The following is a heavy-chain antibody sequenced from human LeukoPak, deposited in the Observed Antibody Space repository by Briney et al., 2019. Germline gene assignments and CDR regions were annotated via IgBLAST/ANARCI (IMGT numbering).Heavy chain of an antibody. Sequence: SETLSLTCTVSGGSISSYYWSWIRQPPGKGLEWIGYIYYSGSTNYNPSLKSRVTISVDTSKNQFSLKLSSVTAADTAVHYCARRVGATWNWFDPWGQGTLVTVSS. V-gene: IGHV4-59*01. D-gene: IGHD1-26*01. J-gene: IGHJ5*02. CDR3: ARRVGATWNWFDP. CDR2: IYYSGST. CDR1: GGSISSYY.